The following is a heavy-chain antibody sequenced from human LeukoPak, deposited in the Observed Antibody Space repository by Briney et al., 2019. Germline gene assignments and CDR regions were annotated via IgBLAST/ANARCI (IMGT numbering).Heavy chain of an antibody. V-gene: IGHV4-61*02. J-gene: IGHJ5*02. CDR3: VREGSMTARGGFDP. CDR1: GGSISSYTSC. Sequence: SQTLSLTCTVSGGSISSYTSCWSWIRQPAGKGLEWIGRIYSSGSTNYNPSLESRITISIDTSKNQISLKMSSVTAADTAVYYCVREGSMTARGGFDPWGQGIRVTVSS. D-gene: IGHD6-6*01. CDR2: IYSSGST.